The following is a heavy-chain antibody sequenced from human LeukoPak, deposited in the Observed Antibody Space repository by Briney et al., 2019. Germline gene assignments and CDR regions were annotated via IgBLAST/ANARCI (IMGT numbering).Heavy chain of an antibody. D-gene: IGHD2-15*01. CDR1: GFTVSRNY. J-gene: IGHJ4*02. CDR3: AKAPVTTCRGAFCYPFDY. CDR2: IYSGGRT. Sequence: PGGSLRLSCAASGFTVSRNYMSWVRQAPGKGLEWVSVIYSGGRTYYADSVKGRFNISRDNSKNTLYLQMNRLRPEDAAVYYCAKAPVTTCRGAFCYPFDYWGLGTLVTVSS. V-gene: IGHV3-66*01.